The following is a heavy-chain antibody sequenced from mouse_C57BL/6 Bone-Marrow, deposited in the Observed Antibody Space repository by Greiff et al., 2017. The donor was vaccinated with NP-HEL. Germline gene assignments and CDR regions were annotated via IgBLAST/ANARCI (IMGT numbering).Heavy chain of an antibody. D-gene: IGHD1-1*01. CDR2: IDPNRGGT. CDR1: GYTFTSYW. Sequence: VQLQQSGADLVKPGASVKLSCKASGYTFTSYWMHWVKQRPGRSLEWIGRIDPNRGGTKFNEKFKTKATLTVDKPSSTAYMQLSSLTSEDSAVYYCARYYYGSRGWYFDVWGTGTTVTVSS. J-gene: IGHJ1*03. CDR3: ARYYYGSRGWYFDV. V-gene: IGHV1-72*01.